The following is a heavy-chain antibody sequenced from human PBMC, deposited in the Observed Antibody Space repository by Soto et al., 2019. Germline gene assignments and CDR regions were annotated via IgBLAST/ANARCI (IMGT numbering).Heavy chain of an antibody. V-gene: IGHV3-30*18. J-gene: IGHJ4*02. Sequence: GGSLRLSCAASGFTFSSYGMHWIRQAPGKGLEWVAVISYDGSNKYYADSVKGRFTISRDNSKNTLYLQMNSLRAEDTAVYYCAKDRGNDFWSVYSSPGYWGQGTLVTVSS. CDR1: GFTFSSYG. D-gene: IGHD3-3*01. CDR2: ISYDGSNK. CDR3: AKDRGNDFWSVYSSPGY.